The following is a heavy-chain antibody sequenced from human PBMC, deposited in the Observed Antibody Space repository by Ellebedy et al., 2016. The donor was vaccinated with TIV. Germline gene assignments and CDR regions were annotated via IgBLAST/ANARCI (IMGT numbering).Heavy chain of an antibody. CDR2: IDPRDSYT. CDR1: GYTFTRYF. D-gene: IGHD3-3*01. Sequence: GESLKISCQSSGYTFTRYFITWVRQMPGKGLQWMGRIDPRDSYTNYSPSLGGQVTISADKSISTAYLQWSSLKASDSAIYYCARGVSAGSGWLDPWGPGTLVTVSS. CDR3: ARGVSAGSGWLDP. J-gene: IGHJ5*01. V-gene: IGHV5-10-1*01.